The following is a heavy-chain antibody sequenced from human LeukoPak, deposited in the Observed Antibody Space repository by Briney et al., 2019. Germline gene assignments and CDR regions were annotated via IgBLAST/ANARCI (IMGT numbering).Heavy chain of an antibody. CDR3: ARGLGTTVTTFDY. V-gene: IGHV4-34*01. Sequence: SETLSLTCAVYGRSFSGYYWSWIRQPPGKGLEWIGEINHSGSTNYNPSLKSRVTISVDTSKNQFSLKLSSVTAADTAVYYCARGLGTTVTTFDYWGQGTLVTVSS. CDR2: INHSGST. J-gene: IGHJ4*02. CDR1: GRSFSGYY. D-gene: IGHD4-17*01.